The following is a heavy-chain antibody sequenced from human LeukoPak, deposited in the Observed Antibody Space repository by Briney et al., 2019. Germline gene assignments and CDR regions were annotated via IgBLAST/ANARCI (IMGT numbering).Heavy chain of an antibody. D-gene: IGHD3-16*02. CDR1: GFTFSSYW. CDR3: ARVGEPVVYDYVWGSYRYYGAGLLDY. Sequence: GGSLRLSCAASGFTFSSYWMHWVRQAPGKGLEWVSSISSSSSYIYYADSVKGRFTISRDNAKNSLYLQMNSLRAEDTAVYYCARVGEPVVYDYVWGSYRYYGAGLLDYWGQGTLVTVSS. J-gene: IGHJ4*02. CDR2: ISSSSSYI. V-gene: IGHV3-21*01.